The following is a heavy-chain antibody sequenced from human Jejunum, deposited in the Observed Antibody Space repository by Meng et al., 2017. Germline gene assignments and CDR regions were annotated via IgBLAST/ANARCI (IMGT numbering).Heavy chain of an antibody. J-gene: IGHJ4*02. CDR2: INQSGSS. V-gene: IGHV4-34*01. Sequence: GSLRLSCDVYGGSVSPYYWSWIRQPPGKGLEWIGEINQSGSSIYNPSLKSRVTISVDTSKNQFYLNLTSVTAADTAVYYCAKGYALWANWGQGTLVTVSS. CDR3: AKGYALWAN. CDR1: GGSVSPYY. D-gene: IGHD2-2*01.